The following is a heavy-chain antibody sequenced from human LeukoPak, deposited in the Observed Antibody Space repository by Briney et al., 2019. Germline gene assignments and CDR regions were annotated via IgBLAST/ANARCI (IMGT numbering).Heavy chain of an antibody. V-gene: IGHV4-30-4*01. Sequence: SETLSLTCTVSGGSISSGDYYWSWSRQPPGKGLEWIGYVYYSGSTYYNPSLKSRVTISVDTSKNQFSLKLSSVTAADTAVYYCASVPQSIAARYERDAFDIWGQGTMVTVSS. J-gene: IGHJ3*02. D-gene: IGHD6-6*01. CDR3: ASVPQSIAARYERDAFDI. CDR1: GGSISSGDYY. CDR2: VYYSGST.